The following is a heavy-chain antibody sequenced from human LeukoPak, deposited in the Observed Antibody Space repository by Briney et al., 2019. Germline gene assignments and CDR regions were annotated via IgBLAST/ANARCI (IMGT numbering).Heavy chain of an antibody. Sequence: ASVKVSCKASGGTFSSYAISWVRQAPGQGLEWMGRIIPILGIANYAQKFQGRVTITADKSTSTAYMELSRLRSDDTAVYCCARGEVVGYYYYYMDVWGKGTTVTVSS. J-gene: IGHJ6*03. V-gene: IGHV1-69*04. CDR2: IIPILGIA. D-gene: IGHD6-6*01. CDR3: ARGEVVGYYYYYMDV. CDR1: GGTFSSYA.